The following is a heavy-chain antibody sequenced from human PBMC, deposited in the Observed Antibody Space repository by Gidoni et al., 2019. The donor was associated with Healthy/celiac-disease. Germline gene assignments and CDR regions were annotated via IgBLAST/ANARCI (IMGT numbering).Heavy chain of an antibody. CDR2: ISGSGGST. CDR3: AKDMDSYDYIWGSYRHFDY. Sequence: EVQLLESGGGLVQPGGSLRLSCAASASTFSSYAISWVRQAPGKGLEWVSAISGSGGSTYYADSVKGRFTISRDNSKNTLYLQMNSLRAEDTAVYYCAKDMDSYDYIWGSYRHFDYWGQGTLVTVSS. V-gene: IGHV3-23*01. J-gene: IGHJ4*02. D-gene: IGHD3-16*02. CDR1: ASTFSSYA.